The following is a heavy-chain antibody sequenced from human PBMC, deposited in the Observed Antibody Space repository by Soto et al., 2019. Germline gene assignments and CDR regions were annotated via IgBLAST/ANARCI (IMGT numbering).Heavy chain of an antibody. CDR3: TSDSSGYLNIY. J-gene: IGHJ4*02. Sequence: GGSLRLSCAASGFTFSNAWMNWVRQAPGKGLEWVGRIKSKTDGETTDYVAPVEGRFTISRDDSKNTLYLQMNSLKTEDTAVYYCTSDSSGYLNIYWGQGTLVIVSS. CDR1: GFTFSNAW. CDR2: IKSKTDGETT. D-gene: IGHD3-22*01. V-gene: IGHV3-15*07.